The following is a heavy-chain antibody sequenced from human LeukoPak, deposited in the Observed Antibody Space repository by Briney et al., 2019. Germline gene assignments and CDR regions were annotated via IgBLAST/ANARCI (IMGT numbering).Heavy chain of an antibody. D-gene: IGHD5-12*01. CDR3: AKDKRYSGYDPFDY. V-gene: IGHV3-43*02. Sequence: GGSLRLSCAASGFTFDDYAMHWVRQAPGKGLEWVSLISGDGGSTYYADSVKGRFTISRDNSKNSLYLQMNSLRTEDTALYYCAKDKRYSGYDPFDYWGQGTLATVSS. CDR2: ISGDGGST. CDR1: GFTFDDYA. J-gene: IGHJ4*02.